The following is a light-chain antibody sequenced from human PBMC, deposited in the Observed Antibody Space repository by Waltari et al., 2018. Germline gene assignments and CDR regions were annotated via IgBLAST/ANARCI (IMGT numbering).Light chain of an antibody. Sequence: IMLTQSPDTLSLSPGERVTLSCRASQSIGTFLVWYQQKPGQAPRLLIYAASTRATGIPDRFSGSGSGTDFSLIISRLEPEDFAVYYCQHYVRLPVTFGQGTKVEIK. V-gene: IGKV3-20*01. J-gene: IGKJ1*01. CDR1: QSIGTF. CDR3: QHYVRLPVT. CDR2: AAS.